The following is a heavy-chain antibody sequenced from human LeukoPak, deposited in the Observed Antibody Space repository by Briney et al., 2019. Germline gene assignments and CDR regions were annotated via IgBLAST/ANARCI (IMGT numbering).Heavy chain of an antibody. CDR1: GDSISSYY. Sequence: AETLSLTCTVSGDSISSYYWSWIRQPPGEALEWIGYIYTSGGTNYIPSLKGRVTISIDTSKNQFSLKLSSVTAADSAVYYCARLTRLSTSPDRYYLDYWGQGTLVTVSS. D-gene: IGHD6-6*01. CDR3: ARLTRLSTSPDRYYLDY. J-gene: IGHJ4*02. CDR2: IYTSGGT. V-gene: IGHV4-4*09.